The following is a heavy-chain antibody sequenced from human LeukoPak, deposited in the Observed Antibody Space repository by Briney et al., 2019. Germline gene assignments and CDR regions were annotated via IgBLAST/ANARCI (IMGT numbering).Heavy chain of an antibody. D-gene: IGHD6-19*01. CDR3: ARETVAGLVDY. Sequence: ASVKVSCKASGYTFTGYYMHWVRQAPGQGLEWMGRINPNSGGTNYAQKFQGRVTMTRDTSISTVYMELSSLRSEDTAVYYCARETVAGLVDYWGQGTLVTVSS. V-gene: IGHV1-2*06. CDR2: INPNSGGT. J-gene: IGHJ4*02. CDR1: GYTFTGYY.